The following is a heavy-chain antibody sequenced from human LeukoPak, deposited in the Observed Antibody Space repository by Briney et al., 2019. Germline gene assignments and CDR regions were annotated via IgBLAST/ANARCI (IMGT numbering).Heavy chain of an antibody. J-gene: IGHJ4*02. Sequence: GGSLRLSCAASGFTFSSYSMNWVRQARGKGLEWVSSISSSSSYIYYADSVKGRFTISRDNAKNSLYLQMNSLRAEDTAVYYCARDLGYYGSGSYYGGYYFDYWGQGTLVTVSS. D-gene: IGHD3-10*01. CDR2: ISSSSSYI. CDR3: ARDLGYYGSGSYYGGYYFDY. CDR1: GFTFSSYS. V-gene: IGHV3-21*01.